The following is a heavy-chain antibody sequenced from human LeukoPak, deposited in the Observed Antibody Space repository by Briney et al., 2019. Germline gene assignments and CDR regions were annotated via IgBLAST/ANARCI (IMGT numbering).Heavy chain of an antibody. CDR1: GYTFTSYG. CDR2: ISAYNGNT. D-gene: IGHD2-2*01. Sequence: ASEKVSCKASGYTFTSYGISWVRQAPGQGLEWMGWISAYNGNTNYAQKLQGRVTMTTDTSTSTAYMELRSLRSDDTAVYYCARDCSSTSPNWFDPWGQGTLVTVSS. V-gene: IGHV1-18*01. J-gene: IGHJ5*02. CDR3: ARDCSSTSPNWFDP.